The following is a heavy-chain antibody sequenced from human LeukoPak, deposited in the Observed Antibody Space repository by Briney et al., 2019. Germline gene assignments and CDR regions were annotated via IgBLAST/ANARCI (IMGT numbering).Heavy chain of an antibody. D-gene: IGHD4-17*01. CDR1: GGSISSGGYS. J-gene: IGHJ4*02. Sequence: SQTLSLTCAVSGGSISSGGYSWSWIRQPPGTGLEWIGYIYHSGSTYYNPSLKSRVTISVDRSKNQFSLKLSSVTAADTAVYYCARDRYGDHTYFDYWGQGTLVTVSS. CDR2: IYHSGST. V-gene: IGHV4-30-2*01. CDR3: ARDRYGDHTYFDY.